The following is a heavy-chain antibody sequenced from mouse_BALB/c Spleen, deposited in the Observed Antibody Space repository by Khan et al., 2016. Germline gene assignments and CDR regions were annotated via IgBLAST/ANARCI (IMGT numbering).Heavy chain of an antibody. D-gene: IGHD2-4*01. CDR1: GYTFTNYG. CDR3: ARDYEYNGDWYFDV. CDR2: MNTYTGEP. J-gene: IGHJ1*01. V-gene: IGHV9-3-1*01. Sequence: QIQLVQSGPELKKPGETVKISCKASGYTFTNYGMNWVKQAPGKGLKWMGWMNTYTGEPTYADDFKGRFAFSLKTSARTAYLQINNLKNEDTATYFYARDYEYNGDWYFDVWGAGTTVTVSS.